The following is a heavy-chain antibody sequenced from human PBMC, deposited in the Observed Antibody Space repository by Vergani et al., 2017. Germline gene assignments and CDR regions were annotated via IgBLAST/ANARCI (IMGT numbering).Heavy chain of an antibody. V-gene: IGHV4-59*08. J-gene: IGHJ4*02. CDR2: IYYSGST. CDR1: GGSISSYY. Sequence: QVQLQESGPGLVKPSETPSLTSTVSGGSISSYYCSWIRQPPGKGLEWIGYIYYSGSTNYNPSLKSRVTISVDTSKNQFSLTLSSVTAAATAVYYCARHKEIAVAGIFDYWGQGTLVTVSS. D-gene: IGHD6-19*01. CDR3: ARHKEIAVAGIFDY.